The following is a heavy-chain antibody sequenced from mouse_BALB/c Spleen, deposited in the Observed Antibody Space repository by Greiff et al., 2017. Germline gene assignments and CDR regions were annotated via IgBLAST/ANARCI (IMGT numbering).Heavy chain of an antibody. J-gene: IGHJ3*01. CDR2: IRNKANGYTT. V-gene: IGHV7-3*02. CDR1: GFTFTDYY. CDR3: ARGPRGYDETWFAY. Sequence: EVQLVESGGGLVQPGGSLRLSCATSGFTFTDYYMSWVRQPPGKALEWLGFIRNKANGYTTEYSASVKGRFTISRDNSQSILYLQMNTLRAEDSATYYCARGPRGYDETWFAYWGQGTRVTVSA. D-gene: IGHD2-14*01.